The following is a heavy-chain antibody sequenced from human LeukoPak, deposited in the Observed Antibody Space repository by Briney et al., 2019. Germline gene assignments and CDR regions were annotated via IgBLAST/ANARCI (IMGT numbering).Heavy chain of an antibody. D-gene: IGHD3-22*01. CDR1: GGSISSYY. J-gene: IGHJ4*02. V-gene: IGHV4-4*07. CDR3: TSLYSSPVDY. CDR2: IFASGST. Sequence: PSETLSLTCTVSGGSISSYYWSWIRQPAGKGLEWIGRIFASGSTNYNPFFKSRVTMSVDTSKNQFSLKLRSVTAADTAVYYCTSLYSSPVDYWGQGTLSPSPQ.